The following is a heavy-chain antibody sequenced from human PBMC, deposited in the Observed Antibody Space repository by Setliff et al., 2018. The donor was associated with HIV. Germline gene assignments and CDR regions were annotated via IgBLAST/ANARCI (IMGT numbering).Heavy chain of an antibody. Sequence: SETLSLTCTVSDDSVSTFYWNWIRQPPGKGLEWIGFIHHTGSTVSNPSLKSRVTILMDLSRNQLSLHLASVTIADTAVYFCAPGEGVASTYYHDWGQGTQVTVSS. CDR3: APGEGVASTYYHD. J-gene: IGHJ4*01. D-gene: IGHD3-3*01. CDR2: IHHTGST. CDR1: DDSVSTFY. V-gene: IGHV4-59*02.